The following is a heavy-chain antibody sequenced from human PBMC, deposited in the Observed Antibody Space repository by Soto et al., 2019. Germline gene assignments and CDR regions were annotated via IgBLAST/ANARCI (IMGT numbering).Heavy chain of an antibody. CDR3: AQDPHYRSGWYLDYYSYYGMDV. D-gene: IGHD6-19*01. V-gene: IGHV3-30*18. Sequence: QVQLVESGGGVVQPGRSLRLSCAASGFTFSSYGMHWVRQAPGKGLEWVAVISCGGSNKYYADSVKGRFTISRDNSKNTMYLKMTSLRAEDTAEYYCAQDPHYRSGWYLDYYSYYGMDVWGQGTTVTVSS. CDR1: GFTFSSYG. J-gene: IGHJ6*02. CDR2: ISCGGSNK.